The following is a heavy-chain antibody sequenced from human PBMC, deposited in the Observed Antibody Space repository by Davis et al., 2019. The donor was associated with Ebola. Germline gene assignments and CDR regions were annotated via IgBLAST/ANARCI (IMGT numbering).Heavy chain of an antibody. CDR3: ARLRQHSSTDYYYGMDV. J-gene: IGHJ6*02. V-gene: IGHV4-38-2*02. CDR1: GYSISSGYY. D-gene: IGHD6-13*01. Sequence: PSETLSLTCTVSGYSISSGYYWGWIRQPPGKGLEWIGSIYYSGSTYYNPSLKSRVTISVDTSKNQFSLKLSSVTAADTAVYYCARLRQHSSTDYYYGMDVWGQGTTVTVSS. CDR2: IYYSGST.